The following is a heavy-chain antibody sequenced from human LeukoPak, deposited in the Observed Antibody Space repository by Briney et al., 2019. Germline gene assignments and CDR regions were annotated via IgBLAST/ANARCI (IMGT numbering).Heavy chain of an antibody. J-gene: IGHJ4*02. D-gene: IGHD2-21*02. Sequence: PSETLSLTCTVSGGSISSGDYYWSWIRQPPGTGLEWIGYIYYSGSTYYNPSLKSRVTISVDTSKNQFSLKLSSVTAADTAVYYCARVPDCGGDCYHFDYWGQGTLVTVSS. CDR3: ARVPDCGGDCYHFDY. CDR2: IYYSGST. CDR1: GGSISSGDYY. V-gene: IGHV4-30-4*01.